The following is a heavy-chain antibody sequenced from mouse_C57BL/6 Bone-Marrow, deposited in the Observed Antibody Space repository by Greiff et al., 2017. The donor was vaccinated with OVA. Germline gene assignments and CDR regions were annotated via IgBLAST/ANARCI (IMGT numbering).Heavy chain of an antibody. CDR1: GFTFSSYG. D-gene: IGHD2-2*01. J-gene: IGHJ2*01. Sequence: EVKVVESGGDLVKPGGSLKLSCAASGFTFSSYGMSWVRQTPDKRLEWVATISSGGSYTYYPDSVKGRFTISRDNAKNTLYLQMSSLKSEDTAMYYWAMGVTPYYFDYWGQGTTLTVSS. CDR2: ISSGGSYT. V-gene: IGHV5-6*01. CDR3: AMGVTPYYFDY.